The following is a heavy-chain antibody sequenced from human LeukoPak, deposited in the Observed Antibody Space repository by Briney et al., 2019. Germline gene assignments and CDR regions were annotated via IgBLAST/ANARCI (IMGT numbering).Heavy chain of an antibody. CDR2: ISGSGGST. CDR3: AKDGDTMVRGVRANYFDY. J-gene: IGHJ4*02. D-gene: IGHD3-10*01. CDR1: GFTFSSYA. V-gene: IGHV3-23*01. Sequence: GGSLRLSCAASGFTFSSYAMSWVRQAPGKGLEWVSAISGSGGSTYYADSVKGRFTISRDNSKNTLYLQMNSLRAEDTAVYHCAKDGDTMVRGVRANYFDYWGQGTLVTVSS.